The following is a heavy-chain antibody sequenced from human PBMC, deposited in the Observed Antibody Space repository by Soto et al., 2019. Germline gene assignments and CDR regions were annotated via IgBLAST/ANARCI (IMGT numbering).Heavy chain of an antibody. CDR1: GFTVSSNY. J-gene: IGHJ6*02. Sequence: EVQLVETGGGLIQPGGSLRLSCAASGFTVSSNYMSWVRQVPGKGLEWVSVIYSGGSTFYADSVRGRFTISRDNSKNTLYLQMNSLRAEDTAVYYCAREGYCSTSSCYEGAYFYYGMDVWGQGTTVTVSS. V-gene: IGHV3-53*02. D-gene: IGHD2-15*01. CDR3: AREGYCSTSSCYEGAYFYYGMDV. CDR2: IYSGGST.